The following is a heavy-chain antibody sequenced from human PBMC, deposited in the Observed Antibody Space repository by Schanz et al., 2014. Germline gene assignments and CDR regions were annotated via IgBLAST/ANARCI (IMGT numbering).Heavy chain of an antibody. V-gene: IGHV3-23*01. J-gene: IGHJ4*02. CDR1: GFTFSTYA. CDR3: AKDPSHGDYDYYFDY. D-gene: IGHD3-22*01. CDR2: ISGSGGST. Sequence: EVQLLDSGGGLVQPGGSLRLSCAASGFTFSTYAMTWVRQAPGKGLEWVSAISGSGGSTYYADSVKGRFTISRDNSKNTLYLQMNSLRAEDTAVYYCAKDPSHGDYDYYFDYWGQGTLVTVSS.